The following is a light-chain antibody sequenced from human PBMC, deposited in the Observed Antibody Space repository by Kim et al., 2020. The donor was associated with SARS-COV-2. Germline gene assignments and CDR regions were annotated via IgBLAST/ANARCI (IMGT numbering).Light chain of an antibody. J-gene: IGKJ3*01. V-gene: IGKV1-39*01. CDR1: QSISSY. Sequence: ASVGDRVTITCRASQSISSYLNWYQQKPGKAPNLLIYAASSLQSGVPSRFSGSGSGTDFTLTISSLQPEDFATYYCQQSYSTLFTFGPGTKVDIK. CDR2: AAS. CDR3: QQSYSTLFT.